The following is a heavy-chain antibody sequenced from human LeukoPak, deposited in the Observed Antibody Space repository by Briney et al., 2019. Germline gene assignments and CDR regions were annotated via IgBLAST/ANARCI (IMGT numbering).Heavy chain of an antibody. CDR2: ISSNGGST. J-gene: IGHJ4*02. CDR3: AKDRGGTTTYYFDY. D-gene: IGHD4-23*01. V-gene: IGHV3-64*01. Sequence: GGSLRLSCAASGFTFSSYAMHWVRQAPGKGLEYVSAISSNGGSTYYANSVKGRFTISRDNSKNTLYLQMGSLRAEDTAVYYCAKDRGGTTTYYFDYWGQGTLVTVSS. CDR1: GFTFSSYA.